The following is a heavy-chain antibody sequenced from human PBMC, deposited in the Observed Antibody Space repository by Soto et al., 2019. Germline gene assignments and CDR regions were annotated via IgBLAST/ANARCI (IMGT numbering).Heavy chain of an antibody. CDR2: IIPIFGTA. CDR1: GGTFSSYA. CDR3: APLRSYGMDV. J-gene: IGHJ6*02. V-gene: IGHV1-69*01. Sequence: QVQLVQSGAEVKKPGSSVKFSCKASGGTFSSYAISWVRQAPGQGLEWMGGIIPIFGTANYAQKFQGRVTITADESTSTASMELSRLRSEDTALYYCAPLRSYGMDVWGQGTTVTGSS.